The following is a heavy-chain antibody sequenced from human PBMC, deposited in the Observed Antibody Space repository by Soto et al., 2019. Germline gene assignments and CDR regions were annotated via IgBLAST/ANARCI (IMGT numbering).Heavy chain of an antibody. CDR1: GGSFSGYY. CDR3: ARGRYSGYAPLDY. CDR2: INHSGST. D-gene: IGHD5-12*01. V-gene: IGHV4-34*01. Sequence: QVQLQQWGAGLLKPSETLSLTCAVYGGSFSGYYWSWIRQPPGKGLEWIVEINHSGSTNYNPSLKSLVTISVDTSKNQFSLKLSSVTAADTAVYYCARGRYSGYAPLDYWGQGTLVTVSS. J-gene: IGHJ4*02.